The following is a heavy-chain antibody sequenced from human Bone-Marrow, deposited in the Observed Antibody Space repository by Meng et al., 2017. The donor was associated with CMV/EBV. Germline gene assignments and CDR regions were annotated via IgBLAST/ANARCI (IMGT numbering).Heavy chain of an antibody. V-gene: IGHV1-69*01. CDR3: ARDRVGETAGGWFDP. D-gene: IGHD1-26*01. CDR1: GGTCTSFG. CDR2: IIPIFGTA. J-gene: IGHJ5*02. Sequence: PGGTCTSFGITWVRQAPGQGLEWMGGIIPIFGTAKYEQKFQGRVKVIADESTNTAYMELSSLTSEDTALYYCARDRVGETAGGWFDPWGQGTLVTVSS.